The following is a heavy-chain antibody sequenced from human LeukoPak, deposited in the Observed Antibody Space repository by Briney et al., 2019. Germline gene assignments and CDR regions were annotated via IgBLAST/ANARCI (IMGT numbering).Heavy chain of an antibody. Sequence: SETLSLTCNVSGYSISSGFYWGWIRQSPGEGLEWIATIFPSGSIFYNPSLKGRVSLSVDTSQNQFSLELNSVTAADTAVYYCARMAVSYYYDSSTYSPVAFDVWGQGTMVTVSS. CDR2: IFPSGSI. V-gene: IGHV4-38-2*02. CDR3: ARMAVSYYYDSSTYSPVAFDV. D-gene: IGHD3-22*01. CDR1: GYSISSGFY. J-gene: IGHJ3*01.